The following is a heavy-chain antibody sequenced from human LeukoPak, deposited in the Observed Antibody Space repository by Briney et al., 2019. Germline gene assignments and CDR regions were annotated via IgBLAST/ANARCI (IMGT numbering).Heavy chain of an antibody. D-gene: IGHD2-2*01. CDR3: ARHPMPAGAAFDY. J-gene: IGHJ4*02. Sequence: ASVKVSCKASGYTFTGYYMHWVRQAPGQGLEWMGWINPNSGGTNYAQKFQGRVTMTRDTSISTAYMELSRLRSDDTAVYYCARHPMPAGAAFDYWGQGTLVTVSS. CDR1: GYTFTGYY. CDR2: INPNSGGT. V-gene: IGHV1-2*02.